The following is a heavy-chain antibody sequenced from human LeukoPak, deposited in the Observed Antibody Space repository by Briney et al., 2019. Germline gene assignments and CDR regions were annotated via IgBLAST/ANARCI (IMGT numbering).Heavy chain of an antibody. CDR3: ARETQRSFDY. V-gene: IGHV1-2*02. CDR1: GYTFTGYY. J-gene: IGHJ4*02. CDR2: INPNTGGT. Sequence: ASVKVSCEASGYTFTGYYMHWVRQAPGQGLEWMGWINPNTGGTNYAQKFQGRVTMTRDTSISTAYMELGRLSSDDTADYYCARETQRSFDYWGQGTLVTVSS.